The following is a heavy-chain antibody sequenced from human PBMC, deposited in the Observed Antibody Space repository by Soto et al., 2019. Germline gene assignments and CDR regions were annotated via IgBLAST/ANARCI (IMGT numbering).Heavy chain of an antibody. J-gene: IGHJ4*02. CDR3: ARGGYYYDSSGYYYS. Sequence: QVPLQESGPGLVKPSQTLSLTCTVSAGSIRSGGYYWSWIRHQPVKGLEWIVYSYYSGSTYYNLSFKSRVTISVDTSKNQFSLKLSSVTAADTAVYYCARGGYYYDSSGYYYSWGQGTLVTVSS. CDR2: SYYSGST. D-gene: IGHD3-22*01. V-gene: IGHV4-31*03. CDR1: AGSIRSGGYY.